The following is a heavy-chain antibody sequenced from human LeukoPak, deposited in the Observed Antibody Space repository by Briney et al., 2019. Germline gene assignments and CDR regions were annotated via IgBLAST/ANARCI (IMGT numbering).Heavy chain of an antibody. Sequence: PSETLSLTCAVSGGSISSGGYSWSWIRQPPGKGLEWIGYIYHSGSTYYNPSLKSRVTISVDRSKNQFSLKLSSVTAADTAVYYCASERRTYYYDSSGPTTSAYYFDYWGQGTLVTVSS. V-gene: IGHV4-30-2*01. CDR2: IYHSGST. CDR3: ASERRTYYYDSSGPTTSAYYFDY. CDR1: GGSISSGGYS. D-gene: IGHD3-22*01. J-gene: IGHJ4*02.